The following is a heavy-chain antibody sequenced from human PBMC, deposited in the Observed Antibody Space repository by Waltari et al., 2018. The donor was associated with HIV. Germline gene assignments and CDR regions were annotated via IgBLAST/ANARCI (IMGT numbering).Heavy chain of an antibody. CDR2: IYHSGST. CDR3: AREPDYGDYGANRYYYYYGMDV. Sequence: QVQLQESGPGLVKPSETLSLTCAVSGYSISSGYYWGWIRQPPGKGLEWIGSIYHSGSTPYNPALKTRVTISVDTSKNQFSLKLSSVTAADTAVYYCAREPDYGDYGANRYYYYYGMDVWGQGTTVTVSS. V-gene: IGHV4-38-2*02. CDR1: GYSISSGYY. J-gene: IGHJ6*02. D-gene: IGHD4-17*01.